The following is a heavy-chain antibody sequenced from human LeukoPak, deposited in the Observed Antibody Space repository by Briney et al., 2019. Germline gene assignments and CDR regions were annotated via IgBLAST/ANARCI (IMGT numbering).Heavy chain of an antibody. CDR1: GGSISTYY. Sequence: SETLSLICTVSGGSISTYYWNWIRKTPGKGLEWIGFMQYTGNSKYNPSLKSRVTMLVDTSKNQFSLKLSSVTAADTAVYYCARDAEHRYGRYFAYWGQGILVTVSS. CDR2: MQYTGNS. D-gene: IGHD5-18*01. CDR3: ARDAEHRYGRYFAY. V-gene: IGHV4-59*01. J-gene: IGHJ1*01.